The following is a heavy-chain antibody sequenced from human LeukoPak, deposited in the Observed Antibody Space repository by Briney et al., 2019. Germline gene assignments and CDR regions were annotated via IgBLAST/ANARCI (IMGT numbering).Heavy chain of an antibody. Sequence: GGSLRLSCAASEFSFKNYWMSWVRQAPGKGLEWVANIQQDGSNKFYADSVKGRFTISRDNARNSLYLQMNSLRPDDTAVYYCATQSYGLFAYWGQGTLVTVSS. CDR3: ATQSYGLFAY. D-gene: IGHD4-17*01. CDR1: EFSFKNYW. V-gene: IGHV3-7*01. CDR2: IQQDGSNK. J-gene: IGHJ4*02.